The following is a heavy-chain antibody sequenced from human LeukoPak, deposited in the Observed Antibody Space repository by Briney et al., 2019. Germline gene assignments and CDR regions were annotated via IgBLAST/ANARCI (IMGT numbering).Heavy chain of an antibody. Sequence: ASVKVSCKASGYAFTGYYMHWVRQAPGQGLEWMGWINPNSGGTNYAQKFQGRVTMTRDTSISTAYMELSRLRSDDTAVYYCARGGSSGSRGWFDPWGQGTLVTVSS. J-gene: IGHJ5*02. D-gene: IGHD6-19*01. CDR2: INPNSGGT. CDR3: ARGGSSGSRGWFDP. CDR1: GYAFTGYY. V-gene: IGHV1-2*02.